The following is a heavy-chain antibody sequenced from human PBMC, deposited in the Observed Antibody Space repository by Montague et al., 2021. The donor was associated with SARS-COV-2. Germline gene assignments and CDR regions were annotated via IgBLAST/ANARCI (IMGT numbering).Heavy chain of an antibody. CDR1: GFTFSAYW. CDR2: IRADGTTT. V-gene: IGHV3-74*01. D-gene: IGHD6-13*01. CDR3: VRAFSNSFKWFDP. J-gene: IGHJ5*02. Sequence: SLKLSCAASGFTFSAYWMHWVRQAPGQGLEWVARIRADGTTTNYADSVKGRFTISRDNAQDTVSLHMTTLTAEDTAVYYCVRAFSNSFKWFDPWGQGTLVTVSS.